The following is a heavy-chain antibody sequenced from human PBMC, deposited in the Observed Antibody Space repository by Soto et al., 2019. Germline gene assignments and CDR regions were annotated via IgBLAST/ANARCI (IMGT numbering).Heavy chain of an antibody. V-gene: IGHV3-23*01. CDR3: ATQTTVTTYFDY. J-gene: IGHJ4*02. D-gene: IGHD4-17*01. CDR1: GFTFSSYA. CDR2: ISGSGGST. Sequence: GGSLRLSCAASGFTFSSYAMSWVRQAPGKGLEWVSAISGSGGSTYYADSVKGRFTISRDNSKNTLYLQMNSLRAEDTAVYYCATQTTVTTYFDYWGQGTLVTVSS.